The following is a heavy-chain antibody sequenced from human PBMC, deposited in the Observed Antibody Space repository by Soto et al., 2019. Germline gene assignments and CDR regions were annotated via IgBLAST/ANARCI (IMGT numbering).Heavy chain of an antibody. CDR1: GFIFSDYA. CDR2: ISGSGESI. V-gene: IGHV3-23*01. D-gene: IGHD6-13*01. Sequence: EVQLLESGGGLVQPGESLRLSCAASGFIFSDYAMTWVRQAQGKGLEWVSGISGSGESIYYADSVEGRFTISRDNSKNTLYLQMNSLRGEDTAVYYCARDRHGSDWYTYYFYTLAVWGQGTTVTVSS. J-gene: IGHJ6*02. CDR3: ARDRHGSDWYTYYFYTLAV.